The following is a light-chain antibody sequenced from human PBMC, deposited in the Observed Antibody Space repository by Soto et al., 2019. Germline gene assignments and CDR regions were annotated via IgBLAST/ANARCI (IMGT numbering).Light chain of an antibody. CDR3: QQYHIWPSWT. CDR2: AAS. V-gene: IGKV1-5*01. Sequence: DIQMTQSPSTLSGSVGYRFTITCRASQTISSWLAWYQQKPGKAPKLLIYAASSLQNGVPSRFSGSESGTDFTLTIRNLQPEDCAIYFCQQYHIWPSWTFGQGTRVDIK. CDR1: QTISSW. J-gene: IGKJ1*01.